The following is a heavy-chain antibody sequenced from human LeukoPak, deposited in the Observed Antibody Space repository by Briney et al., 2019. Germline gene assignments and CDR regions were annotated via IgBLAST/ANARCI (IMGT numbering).Heavy chain of an antibody. CDR1: DYTFINYG. CDR3: ASTPQLGYCSSTSCYDWDY. V-gene: IGHV1-18*01. CDR2: ISTYNGNT. Sequence: ASVKVSCKASDYTFINYGISWVRQAPGQGLEWMGWISTYNGNTNYAQKVQGRVTMTTDTSTSTAYMELRSLRSDDTAVYYCASTPQLGYCSSTSCYDWDYWGQGTLVTVSS. D-gene: IGHD2-2*01. J-gene: IGHJ4*02.